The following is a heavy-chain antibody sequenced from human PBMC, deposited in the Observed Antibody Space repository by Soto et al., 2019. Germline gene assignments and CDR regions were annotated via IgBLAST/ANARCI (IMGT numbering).Heavy chain of an antibody. V-gene: IGHV4-39*01. Sequence: SETLSLTCTVSGGSISSSSYYWGWIRQPPGKGLEWIGSIYYSGSTYYNPSLKSRVTISVDTSKNQFSLKLSSVTAADTAVYYCARHNRIKTSVAAAAPYYYYYIDVWGKGTTVTVSS. CDR2: IYYSGST. CDR3: ARHNRIKTSVAAAAPYYYYYIDV. J-gene: IGHJ6*03. CDR1: GGSISSSSYY. D-gene: IGHD6-13*01.